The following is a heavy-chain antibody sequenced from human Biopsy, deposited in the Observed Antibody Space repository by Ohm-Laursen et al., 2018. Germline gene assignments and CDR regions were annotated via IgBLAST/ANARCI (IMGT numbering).Heavy chain of an antibody. D-gene: IGHD3-22*01. J-gene: IGHJ3*02. Sequence: GTLSLTCTVSGGSLSSYYWSWIRQPAGKGLEWIGRIYSSGGTNYNPSLKSRVTLSMDTSKRQFSLKRSFVTAADTAVYYCARWTPEYDSSRYYLDAFDIWGQGTKVTVSS. V-gene: IGHV4-4*07. CDR2: IYSSGGT. CDR1: GGSLSSYY. CDR3: ARWTPEYDSSRYYLDAFDI.